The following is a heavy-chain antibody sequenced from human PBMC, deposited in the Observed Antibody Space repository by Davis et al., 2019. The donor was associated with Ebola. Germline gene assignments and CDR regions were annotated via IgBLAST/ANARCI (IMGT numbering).Heavy chain of an antibody. D-gene: IGHD3-10*01. CDR3: AGGTMVRGVYYYGMDV. CDR2: IIPIFGTP. CDR1: GGTFSSSA. Sequence: SVKVSCKASGGTFSSSAINWVRQAPGQGLEWMGGIIPIFGTPNYAQKLQGRVTMTTDTSTSTAYMELRSLRSDDTAVYYCAGGTMVRGVYYYGMDVWGQGTTVTVSS. V-gene: IGHV1-69*05. J-gene: IGHJ6*02.